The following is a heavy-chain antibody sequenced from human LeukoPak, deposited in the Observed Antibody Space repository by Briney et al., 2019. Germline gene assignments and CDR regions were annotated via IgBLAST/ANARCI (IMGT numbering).Heavy chain of an antibody. CDR3: ARSYSNHLFGMDV. V-gene: IGHV3-66*01. J-gene: IGHJ6*02. CDR2: IYSGGST. CDR1: GFTVSSYY. Sequence: GGSLRLSCAASGFTVSSYYMTWVRQAPGKGLEWVSVIYSGGSTYYADSVKGRVAISRDNSKNTVFLQMNSVRAADTAVYYCARSYSNHLFGMDVWGQGTTVTVSS. D-gene: IGHD4-11*01.